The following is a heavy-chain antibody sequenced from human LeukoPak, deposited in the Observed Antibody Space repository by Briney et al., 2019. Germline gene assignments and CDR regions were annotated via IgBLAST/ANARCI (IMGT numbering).Heavy chain of an antibody. Sequence: PSETLSLTCTVSGGSLSSGGYYWSWIRQPPGKGLEWIGYIYHSGSTYYNPSLKSRVTISVDRSKNQFSLKLSSVTAADTAVYYCAREALIEGFYYYMDVWGKGTTVTVSS. CDR3: AREALIEGFYYYMDV. J-gene: IGHJ6*03. CDR2: IYHSGST. V-gene: IGHV4-30-2*01. D-gene: IGHD3-22*01. CDR1: GGSLSSGGYY.